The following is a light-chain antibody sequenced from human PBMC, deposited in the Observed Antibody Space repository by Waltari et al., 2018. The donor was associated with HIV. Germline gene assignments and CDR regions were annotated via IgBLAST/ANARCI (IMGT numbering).Light chain of an antibody. V-gene: IGLV3-21*01. CDR2: DDD. CDR1: NTASQR. CDR3: QVWDIITDEVI. J-gene: IGLJ2*01. Sequence: SYVLTQSPSVSVAPGQTAIITCGGYNTASQRVHWYQQRPGQAPVLIIFDDDDRPSGIPERFSGSNSGDTATLSISRVEAGDEADYFCQVWDIITDEVIFGGGTKMTVL.